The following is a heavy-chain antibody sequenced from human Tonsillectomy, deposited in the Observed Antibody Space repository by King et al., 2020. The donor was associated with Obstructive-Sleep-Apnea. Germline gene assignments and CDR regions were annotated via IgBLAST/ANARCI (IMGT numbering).Heavy chain of an antibody. V-gene: IGHV3-9*01. D-gene: IGHD3-10*01. CDR3: AKHFGPGSGSYYVPLPFDY. CDR2: ISWNSGSI. Sequence: VQLVESGGGLVQPGRSLRLSCAASGFTFDDYAMHWVRQAPGKGLEWVSGISWNSGSIGYADSVKGRFTISRDNAKNSLYLQMNSLRAEDTALYYCAKHFGPGSGSYYVPLPFDYWGQGTLVTVSS. CDR1: GFTFDDYA. J-gene: IGHJ4*02.